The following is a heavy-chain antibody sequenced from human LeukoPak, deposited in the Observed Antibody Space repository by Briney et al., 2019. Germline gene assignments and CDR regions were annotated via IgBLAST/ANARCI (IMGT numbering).Heavy chain of an antibody. V-gene: IGHV1-69*13. CDR2: IIPIFGTA. D-gene: IGHD3-22*01. CDR3: ARDNSYDRSGYYYFPFDY. J-gene: IGHJ4*02. Sequence: SVKVSCKASGGTFSSYAISWVRQAPGQGLEWMGGIIPIFGTANYAQKFQGRVTITADESTSTAYMELSSLRSEDTAVYYCARDNSYDRSGYYYFPFDYWGQGTLVTVSS. CDR1: GGTFSSYA.